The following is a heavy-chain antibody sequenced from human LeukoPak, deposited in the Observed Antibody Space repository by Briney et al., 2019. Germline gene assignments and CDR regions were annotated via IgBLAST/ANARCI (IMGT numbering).Heavy chain of an antibody. CDR2: INWNSGGI. D-gene: IGHD5-18*01. CDR3: AKDIGYSYGYGLDY. J-gene: IGHJ4*02. CDR1: GFTFDDYA. V-gene: IGHV3-9*03. Sequence: GGSLRLSCAASGFTFDDYAMHWVRQAPGKGLEWVSGINWNSGGIGYADSVKGRFTISRDNAKNSLYLQMNSLRAEDMALYFCAKDIGYSYGYGLDYWGQGTLVTVSS.